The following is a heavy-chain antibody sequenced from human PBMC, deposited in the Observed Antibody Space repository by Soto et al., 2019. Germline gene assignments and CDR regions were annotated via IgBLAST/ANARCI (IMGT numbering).Heavy chain of an antibody. Sequence: GGSLRLSCAASGFIFSGSALHWVRQASGKGLEWVDRIRSKANSYATAYGASMKGRFTISRDDSKSTTYLQMNGLKTDDTAVYYCARHDGWDTIMLNSLGYWGPGALVTVSS. V-gene: IGHV3-73*01. J-gene: IGHJ4*02. CDR1: GFIFSGSA. CDR2: IRSKANSYAT. CDR3: ARHDGWDTIMLNSLGY. D-gene: IGHD3-16*01.